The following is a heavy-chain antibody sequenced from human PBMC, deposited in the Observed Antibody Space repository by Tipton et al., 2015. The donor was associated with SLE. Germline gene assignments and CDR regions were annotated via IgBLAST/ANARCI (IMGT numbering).Heavy chain of an antibody. CDR2: VFYSGSA. V-gene: IGHV4-59*01. CDR1: GASISTFY. Sequence: LRLSCTVSGASISTFYWSWIRQSPGKGLEWLGYVFYSGSANYSPSLKSRVTLSIDTSKNHVALTLTSATAADTAMYYCAKGGLNRFAPWGQRTLVTLSS. CDR3: AKGGLNRFAP. J-gene: IGHJ5*02. D-gene: IGHD1-26*01.